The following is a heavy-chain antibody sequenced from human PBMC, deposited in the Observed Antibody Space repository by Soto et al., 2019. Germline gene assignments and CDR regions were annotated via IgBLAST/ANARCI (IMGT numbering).Heavy chain of an antibody. CDR2: VSGSGDGT. V-gene: IGHV3-23*01. J-gene: IGHJ6*02. Sequence: GGSLRLSCVASGFTFTNYAMSRVRQAPGKGLQWASVVSGSGDGTYYADSVKGRFSISRDNSKNTLYLQMNSPGAEDATVYYCAKDAGIAAAGTYYYYWMVVWGQGTTVTVSS. D-gene: IGHD6-13*01. CDR3: AKDAGIAAAGTYYYYWMVV. CDR1: GFTFTNYA.